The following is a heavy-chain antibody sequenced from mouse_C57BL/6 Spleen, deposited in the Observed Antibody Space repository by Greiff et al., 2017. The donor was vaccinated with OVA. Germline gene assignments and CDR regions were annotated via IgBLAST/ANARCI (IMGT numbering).Heavy chain of an antibody. CDR2: INPNNGGT. V-gene: IGHV1-26*01. J-gene: IGHJ4*01. D-gene: IGHD1-1*01. CDR3: ARGGYGSSYVRAMDY. CDR1: GYTFTDYY. Sequence: EVQLQQSGPELVKPGASVKISCKASGYTFTDYYMNWVKQSPGTSLEWIGDINPNNGGTSYNQKFKGKATLTVDKSSSTAYMELHSLTSEDSAVDDCARGGYGSSYVRAMDYWGKGTSVTVSS.